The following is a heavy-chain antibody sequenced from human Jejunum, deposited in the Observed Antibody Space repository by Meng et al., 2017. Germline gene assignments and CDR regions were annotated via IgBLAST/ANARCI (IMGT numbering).Heavy chain of an antibody. D-gene: IGHD1-26*01. CDR1: GFTVSSYE. CDR3: ARQPPGNYYRRHFDF. Sequence: GESLKISCAASGFTVSSYEMNWVRQAPGKGLEWVAYTSTTGNTIYYADSVKGRFTISRDNAKNSLLLQMNSLRAEDTAVYYCARQPPGNYYRRHFDFCGQGTLVTVSS. CDR2: TSTTGNTI. J-gene: IGHJ4*02. V-gene: IGHV3-48*03.